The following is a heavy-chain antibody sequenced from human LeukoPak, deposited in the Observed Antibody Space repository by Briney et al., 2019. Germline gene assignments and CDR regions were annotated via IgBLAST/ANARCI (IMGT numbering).Heavy chain of an antibody. CDR3: ARDGRGSRSSWFDP. CDR2: INPSGGST. V-gene: IGHV1-46*01. D-gene: IGHD3-10*01. CDR1: GYTFTNYY. J-gene: IGHJ5*02. Sequence: ASVKVSCKASGYTFTNYYMHWVRQAPGQGLEWMGIINPSGGSTNYAQKFQGRVTMTRDMSMSTVYMELSSLRSEDTAVYYCARDGRGSRSSWFDPWGQGTLVIVSS.